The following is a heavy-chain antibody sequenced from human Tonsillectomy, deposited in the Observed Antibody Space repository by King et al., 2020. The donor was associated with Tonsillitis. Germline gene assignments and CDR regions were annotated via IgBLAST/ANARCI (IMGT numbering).Heavy chain of an antibody. Sequence: MQLQESGPGLVKPSQTLSLSCTVSGGSISSGGYYWSWIRQHPGKGLEWIGYIYHSGSTYYNPSLKSRVTISVDTSKNQFSLKLSSVTAADTAVYYCARVGITMVRGVIFDYWGQGTLVTVSS. D-gene: IGHD3-10*01. J-gene: IGHJ4*02. V-gene: IGHV4-31*03. CDR2: IYHSGST. CDR1: GGSISSGGYY. CDR3: ARVGITMVRGVIFDY.